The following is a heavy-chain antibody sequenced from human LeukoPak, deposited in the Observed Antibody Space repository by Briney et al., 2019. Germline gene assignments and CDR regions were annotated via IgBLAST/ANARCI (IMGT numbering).Heavy chain of an antibody. V-gene: IGHV2-70*01. CDR2: IDWDDDK. D-gene: IGHD5-12*01. Sequence: KVSGPALVKPTQTLTLTCTFSGFSLSTSGMCVSSIRQPPGKALEWLALIDWDDDKYYSTSLKTRLTISKDTSKNQVVLTMTNMDPVDTATYYCARTRGYSGYDSGDFDYWGQGTLVTVSS. J-gene: IGHJ4*02. CDR1: GFSLSTSGMC. CDR3: ARTRGYSGYDSGDFDY.